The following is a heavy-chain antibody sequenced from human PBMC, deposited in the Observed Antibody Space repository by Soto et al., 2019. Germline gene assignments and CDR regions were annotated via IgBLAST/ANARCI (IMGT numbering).Heavy chain of an antibody. CDR1: GYTFSSYA. V-gene: IGHV1-69*13. D-gene: IGHD3-10*01. J-gene: IGHJ4*02. CDR2: IIPIFGTA. CDR3: ARDHGSGRKDY. Sequence: SVKVSCKASGYTFSSYAISWVRQAPGQGLEWMGGIIPIFGTANYAQKFQGRVTITADESTSTAYMELSSLRSEDTAVYYCARDHGSGRKDYWGQGTRVTVSS.